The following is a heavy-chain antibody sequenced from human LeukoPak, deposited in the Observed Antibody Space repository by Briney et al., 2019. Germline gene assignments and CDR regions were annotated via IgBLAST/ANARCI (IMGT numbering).Heavy chain of an antibody. D-gene: IGHD2-15*01. Sequence: GESLKISCKGSGYSFTSYWISWVRQMPGKGLEWMGRIDPSDSYTNYSPSFKGHVTISADKSISTAYLQWSSLKASDTAMYYCARQEGIVVYDTDVWGQGTTVTVSS. CDR3: ARQEGIVVYDTDV. J-gene: IGHJ6*02. CDR1: GYSFTSYW. CDR2: IDPSDSYT. V-gene: IGHV5-10-1*01.